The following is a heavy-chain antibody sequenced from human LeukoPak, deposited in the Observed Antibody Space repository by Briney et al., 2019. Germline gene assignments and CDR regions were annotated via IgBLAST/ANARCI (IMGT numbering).Heavy chain of an antibody. V-gene: IGHV4-30-4*08. D-gene: IGHD6-19*01. J-gene: IGHJ4*02. CDR2: IYYSGST. Sequence: PSETLSLTCTVSGGSISSSSYYWGWIRQPPGKGLEWIGYIYYSGSTYYNPSLKSRVTISVDTSKNQFSLKLSSVTAADTAVYYCAREPLYSSGHFDYWGQGTLVTVSS. CDR1: GGSISSSSYY. CDR3: AREPLYSSGHFDY.